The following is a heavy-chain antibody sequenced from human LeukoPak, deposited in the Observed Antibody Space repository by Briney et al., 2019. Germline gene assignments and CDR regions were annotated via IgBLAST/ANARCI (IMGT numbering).Heavy chain of an antibody. Sequence: SETLSLTCTVSGGSISSGGYYWSWIRQHPGKGLEWIGYIYCSGSTYYNPSLKSRVTISVDTSKNQFSLKLSSVTAADTAVYYCARDRYYYDSSGQDDAFDIWGQGTMVTVSS. V-gene: IGHV4-31*03. D-gene: IGHD3-22*01. CDR3: ARDRYYYDSSGQDDAFDI. J-gene: IGHJ3*02. CDR1: GGSISSGGYY. CDR2: IYCSGST.